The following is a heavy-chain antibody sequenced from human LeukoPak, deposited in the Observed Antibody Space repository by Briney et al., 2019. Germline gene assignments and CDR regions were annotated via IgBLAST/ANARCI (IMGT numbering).Heavy chain of an antibody. J-gene: IGHJ5*02. CDR3: AREHLDYDSSGYFNWFDP. D-gene: IGHD3-22*01. CDR2: INHSGST. V-gene: IGHV4-34*01. CDR1: GGSFSDHY. Sequence: SETLPLTCAVDGGSFSDHYWSWIRQPPGKGLEWIGEINHSGSTSYNPSLKSRVTISVDTSKIQFSLNLNSVTAADTAVYYCAREHLDYDSSGYFNWFDPWGQGTLVTVSS.